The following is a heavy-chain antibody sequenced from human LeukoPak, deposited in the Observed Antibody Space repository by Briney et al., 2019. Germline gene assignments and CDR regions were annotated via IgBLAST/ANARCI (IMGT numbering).Heavy chain of an antibody. D-gene: IGHD3-3*01. V-gene: IGHV2-5*02. Sequence: SGPTLVNPTQTLTLTCTFSGFSLSTSGVSVGWIRQPPGKALEWLALIYWDDDKRYSPSLKSRITITKDTSKNQVVLTLTSMDPPETVTYYSARAIFGGLGWIDPWGQGTLVTVSS. J-gene: IGHJ5*02. CDR3: ARAIFGGLGWIDP. CDR1: GFSLSTSGVS. CDR2: IYWDDDK.